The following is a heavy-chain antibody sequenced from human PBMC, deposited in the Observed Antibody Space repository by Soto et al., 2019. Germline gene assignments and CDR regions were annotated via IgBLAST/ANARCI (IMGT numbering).Heavy chain of an antibody. CDR1: GGSFSGYY. CDR3: ARGSELLRFLEWLFRFDP. CDR2: INHSGST. V-gene: IGHV4-34*01. Sequence: QVQLQQWGAGLLKPSETLSLTCAVYGGSFSGYYWSWIRQPPGKGLEWIGEINHSGSTNYNPSLKSQVTISVDTSKNQFSLKLSSVTAADTAVYYCARGSELLRFLEWLFRFDPWGQGTLVTVSS. D-gene: IGHD3-3*01. J-gene: IGHJ5*02.